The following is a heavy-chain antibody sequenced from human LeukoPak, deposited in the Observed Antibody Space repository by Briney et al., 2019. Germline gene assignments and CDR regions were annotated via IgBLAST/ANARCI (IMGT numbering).Heavy chain of an antibody. Sequence: SETLSLTCTVSGGSISSYYWSWIRQPPGKGLEWIGYIYYSGSTNYSPSLKSRVTISVDTSKNQFSLKLSSVTAADTAVYYCARVRPRSWYFDLWGRGTLVTVSS. CDR2: IYYSGST. V-gene: IGHV4-59*01. CDR3: ARVRPRSWYFDL. CDR1: GGSISSYY. J-gene: IGHJ2*01.